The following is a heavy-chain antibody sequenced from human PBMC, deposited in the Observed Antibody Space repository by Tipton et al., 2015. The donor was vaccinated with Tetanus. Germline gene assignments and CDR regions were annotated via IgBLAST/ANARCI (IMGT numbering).Heavy chain of an antibody. Sequence: LRLSCSVSGGSISSYFWSWIRQSPGQGLEWIGLIYYSGSTSYNPSLKSRVTISVDTSKNQFSLKLTSVTAADTAVYYCARPVKQWLVPVDSWGQGTLVTVSS. CDR1: GGSISSYF. CDR3: ARPVKQWLVPVDS. V-gene: IGHV4-59*12. D-gene: IGHD6-19*01. J-gene: IGHJ4*02. CDR2: IYYSGST.